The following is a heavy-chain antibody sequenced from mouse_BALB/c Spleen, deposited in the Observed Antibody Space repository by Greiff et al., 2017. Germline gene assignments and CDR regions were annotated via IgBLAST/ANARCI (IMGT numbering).Heavy chain of an antibody. CDR1: GFTFSDYY. D-gene: IGHD2-14*01. J-gene: IGHJ4*01. CDR3: ARYRYDGDYYAMDY. V-gene: IGHV5-4*02. Sequence: EVQGVESGGGLVKPGGSLKLSCAASGFTFSDYYMYWVRQTPEKRLEWVATISDGGSYTYYPDSVKGRFTISRDNAKNNLYLQMSSLKSEDTAMYYGARYRYDGDYYAMDYWGQGTSVTVSS. CDR2: ISDGGSYT.